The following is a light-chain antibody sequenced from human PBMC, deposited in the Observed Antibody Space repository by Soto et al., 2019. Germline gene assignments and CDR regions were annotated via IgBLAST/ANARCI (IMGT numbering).Light chain of an antibody. V-gene: IGKV1-12*01. CDR3: QQANSFPPT. J-gene: IGKJ4*01. CDR1: QGISSW. Sequence: DIPMTQSPSSVSASVGDRVTITCRASQGISSWLAWYQQKPGEVPKLLVSGASNLQSGVPLRFSASGSGTEFTLTISSLQPEDFATYYCQQANSFPPTFGGGTKVEIK. CDR2: GAS.